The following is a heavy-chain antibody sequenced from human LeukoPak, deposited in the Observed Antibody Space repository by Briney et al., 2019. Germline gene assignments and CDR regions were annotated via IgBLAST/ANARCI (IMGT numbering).Heavy chain of an antibody. J-gene: IGHJ5*02. CDR3: ARDACSGGSCYSGFDP. Sequence: GGSPRLSCAASGFTFSSYSMNWVRQAPGKGVEWVSYISSGSSVIYYADSVKGRFTISRDNAKTSLYLQMNSLRAEDTAVYYCARDACSGGSCYSGFDPWGQGTLVTVSS. CDR1: GFTFSSYS. CDR2: ISSGSSVI. D-gene: IGHD2-15*01. V-gene: IGHV3-48*01.